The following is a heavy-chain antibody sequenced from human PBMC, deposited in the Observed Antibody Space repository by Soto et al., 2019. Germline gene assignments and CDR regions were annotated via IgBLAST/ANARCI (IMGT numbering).Heavy chain of an antibody. CDR2: IYPGDSDT. Sequence: PXEFLTISCTGSGYSFTSYWIGLVRQMPGKGLEWMGIIYPGDSDTRYSPSFQGQVTISADKSISTAYLQWSSLKASDTDMYYCARRIAAAGNYGMDVWGQGTKVTVYS. CDR3: ARRIAAAGNYGMDV. CDR1: GYSFTSYW. J-gene: IGHJ6*02. D-gene: IGHD6-13*01. V-gene: IGHV5-51*01.